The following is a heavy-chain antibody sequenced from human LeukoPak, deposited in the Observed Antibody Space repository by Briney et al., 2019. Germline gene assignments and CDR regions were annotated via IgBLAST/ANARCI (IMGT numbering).Heavy chain of an antibody. V-gene: IGHV3-30*02. D-gene: IGHD6-13*01. Sequence: GGSLRLSCAASGSTFGSYGMHWVRQAPGKGLEWVAFIRYDGSNKYYADSVKGRFTISRDNSKNTLYLQMNSLRAEDTAVYYCAKGDSSSWYYFDYWGQGTLVTVSS. CDR3: AKGDSSSWYYFDY. CDR2: IRYDGSNK. CDR1: GSTFGSYG. J-gene: IGHJ4*02.